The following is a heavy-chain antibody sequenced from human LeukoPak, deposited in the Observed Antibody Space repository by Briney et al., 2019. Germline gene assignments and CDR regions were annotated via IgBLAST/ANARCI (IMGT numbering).Heavy chain of an antibody. CDR3: ARLEGLYGYNYRPYYFDY. CDR1: GGSINSGSYY. V-gene: IGHV4-39*07. Sequence: PSETLSLTCTVSGGSINSGSYYWGWIRQPPGKGLEWIGSIYYSGSTNYNPSLKSRVTVSVDTSKNQFSLKLSSVTAADTAVYYCARLEGLYGYNYRPYYFDYWGQGTLVTVSS. J-gene: IGHJ4*02. D-gene: IGHD5-24*01. CDR2: IYYSGST.